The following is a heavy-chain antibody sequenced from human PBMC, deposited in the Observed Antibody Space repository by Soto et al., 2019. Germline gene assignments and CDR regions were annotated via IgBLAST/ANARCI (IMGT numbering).Heavy chain of an antibody. CDR1: GWSFNKYD. CDR2: INHTGSP. CDR3: ASQVGVPSNWVGVA. J-gene: IGHJ5*02. Sequence: SGTLSLSCEVSGWSFNKYDWSWIRQPPGKGLEWIGEINHTGSPNYNPSLKSRVTISVDASKKQFSLRLSSVTAADTAVYYCASQVGVPSNWVGVAWGQGTPVTVSS. V-gene: IGHV4-34*01. D-gene: IGHD6-13*01.